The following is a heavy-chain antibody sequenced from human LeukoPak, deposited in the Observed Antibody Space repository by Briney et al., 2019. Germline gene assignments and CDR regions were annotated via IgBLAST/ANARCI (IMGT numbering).Heavy chain of an antibody. Sequence: ASVKVSCKASGYTFTRNGINWVRQAPGQGLEWMGWIRTYNGNPNYAQKLQGRVTMTTDTSTSTAYMELRSLRSDDTAVYYCARSEGPAYCSGGTCYQTPAEYFQHWGQGTLVTVSS. CDR1: GYTFTRNG. D-gene: IGHD2-15*01. J-gene: IGHJ1*01. V-gene: IGHV1-18*01. CDR3: ARSEGPAYCSGGTCYQTPAEYFQH. CDR2: IRTYNGNP.